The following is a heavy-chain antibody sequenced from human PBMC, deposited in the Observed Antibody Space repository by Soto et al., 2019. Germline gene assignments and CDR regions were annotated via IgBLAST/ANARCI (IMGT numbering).Heavy chain of an antibody. V-gene: IGHV1-69*01. J-gene: IGHJ4*02. CDR2: IIPIFGTA. CDR1: GGTFSSYS. Sequence: QVQLVQSGAEVKKPASSVKVSCKASGGTFSSYSINWVRQAPGQGLEWMGEIIPIFGTANYAQKFQGRVTITVDESTSTAYMELSSLRSEDTAVYYCARDGGRRSGGIDYWGQGTLVTVSS. CDR3: ARDGGRRSGGIDY. D-gene: IGHD1-26*01.